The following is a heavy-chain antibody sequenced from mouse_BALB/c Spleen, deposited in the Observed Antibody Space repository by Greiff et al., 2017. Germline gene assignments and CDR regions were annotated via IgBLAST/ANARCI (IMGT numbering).Heavy chain of an antibody. CDR3: ARDYYGSSLYYFDY. D-gene: IGHD1-1*01. CDR2: INPSTGYT. CDR1: GYTFTSYW. Sequence: QVQLQQSGAELAKPGASVKMSCKASGYTFTSYWMLWVKQRPGQGLEWIGYINPSTGYTEYNQKFKDKATLTADKSSSTAYMQLSSLTSEDSAVYYCARDYYGSSLYYFDYWGQGTTLTVSS. V-gene: IGHV1-7*01. J-gene: IGHJ2*01.